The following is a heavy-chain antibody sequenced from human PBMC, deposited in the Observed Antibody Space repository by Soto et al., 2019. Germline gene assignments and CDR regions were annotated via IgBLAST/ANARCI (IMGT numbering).Heavy chain of an antibody. J-gene: IGHJ3*01. D-gene: IGHD3-16*02. CDR1: GFTLSMSA. CDR2: ISDSGDRT. Sequence: EVQLMESGGGLVQPGGSLRLYCASSGFTLSMSAVNWVRQAPGKGLEWVSYISDSGDRTYYADSVKGRFTISRDRSKNTVPLPMDSLRAVDTAVYYCAKDRGIIVKAGDAFDVWGQGTKVTVSS. CDR3: AKDRGIIVKAGDAFDV. V-gene: IGHV3-23*01.